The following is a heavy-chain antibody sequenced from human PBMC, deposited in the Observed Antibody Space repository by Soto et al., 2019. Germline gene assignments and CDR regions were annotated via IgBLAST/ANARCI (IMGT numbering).Heavy chain of an antibody. J-gene: IGHJ5*02. V-gene: IGHV1-2*02. CDR2: INPNSGGT. CDR1: GYTFTGYY. CDR3: ARVRYYDFWSGYYKEWFDP. Sequence: QVQLVQSGAEVKKPGASVKVSCKASGYTFTGYYMHWVRQAPGQGLEGMGWINPNSGGTNYAQKFQGRVTMTRDTSISTAYMELSRLRSDDTAVYYCARVRYYDFWSGYYKEWFDPWGQGTLVTVSS. D-gene: IGHD3-3*01.